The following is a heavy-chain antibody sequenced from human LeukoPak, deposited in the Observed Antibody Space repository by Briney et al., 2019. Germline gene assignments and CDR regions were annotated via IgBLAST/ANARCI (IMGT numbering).Heavy chain of an antibody. Sequence: GGSLRLSCAASGFTFSIYWMHWVRQAPGKGLVWVSRINSDGSSTSYADSVKGRFTISRDNGKNTLYLQMNSLRAEDTAVYYCARDEDWSGYYGAFDIWGQGTMVTVSS. D-gene: IGHD3-3*01. J-gene: IGHJ3*02. CDR3: ARDEDWSGYYGAFDI. CDR1: GFTFSIYW. CDR2: INSDGSST. V-gene: IGHV3-74*01.